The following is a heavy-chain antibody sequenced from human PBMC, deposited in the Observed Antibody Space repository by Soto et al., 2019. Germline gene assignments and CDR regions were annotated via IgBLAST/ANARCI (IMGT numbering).Heavy chain of an antibody. V-gene: IGHV4-59*01. J-gene: IGHJ4*02. D-gene: IGHD6-13*01. CDR2: IHYSGST. CDR1: GGSISGYY. CDR3: ARGSAAGTKSPFDY. Sequence: VQLQESGPGLVKPSETLSLTCTVSGGSISGYYWSWIRQSPGKGLEWMGYIHYSGSTNYNPSLDSRVTISVDTSKNQRSLKLSSVTAADTAVYYCARGSAAGTKSPFDYWRQGTLVTVSS.